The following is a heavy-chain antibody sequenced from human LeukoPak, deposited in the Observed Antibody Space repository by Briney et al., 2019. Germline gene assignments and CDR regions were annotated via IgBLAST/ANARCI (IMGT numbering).Heavy chain of an antibody. Sequence: PGGSLRLSCAASGFTFSSYSMNWVRQAPGKGLEWVSYISSSSSSTIYYADSVKGRFTISRDNAKNSLYLQMNSLRAEDTAVYYCARDFADYDGTYYFDYWGQGTLVTVSS. CDR2: ISSSSSSTI. V-gene: IGHV3-48*01. CDR1: GFTFSSYS. J-gene: IGHJ4*02. D-gene: IGHD4-17*01. CDR3: ARDFADYDGTYYFDY.